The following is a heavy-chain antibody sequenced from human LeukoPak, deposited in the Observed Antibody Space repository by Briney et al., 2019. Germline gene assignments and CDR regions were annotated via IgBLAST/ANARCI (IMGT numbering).Heavy chain of an antibody. Sequence: GGSLRLSCAASGYSFSTYAMSWVRQAPGKELEWVSSISASGTRTSYADSVKGRFTISRDNSKNILYLRMNSLRVEDTAVYYCAKRPCSGGSCSDFDYWGQGTLVSVSS. J-gene: IGHJ4*02. D-gene: IGHD2-15*01. CDR1: GYSFSTYA. CDR2: ISASGTRT. CDR3: AKRPCSGGSCSDFDY. V-gene: IGHV3-23*01.